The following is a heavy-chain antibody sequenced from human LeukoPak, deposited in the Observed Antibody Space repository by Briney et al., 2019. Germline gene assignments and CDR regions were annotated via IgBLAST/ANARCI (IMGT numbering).Heavy chain of an antibody. D-gene: IGHD5-18*01. J-gene: IGHJ4*02. CDR3: ARAPGYSYGNAWYY. CDR2: IYYSGST. Sequence: KPSETLSLTCTVSGGSISSYYWSWIRQPPGKGLEWIGYIYYSGSTNYNPSLKSRVTISVDTSKNQFSLKLSSVTAADTAVYYCARAPGYSYGNAWYYWGQGTLVTVSS. CDR1: GGSISSYY. V-gene: IGHV4-59*01.